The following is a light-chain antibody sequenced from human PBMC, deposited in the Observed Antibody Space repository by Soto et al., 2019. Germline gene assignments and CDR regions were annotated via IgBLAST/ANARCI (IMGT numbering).Light chain of an antibody. CDR3: QQYHSYST. CDR2: KAS. CDR1: QSISSW. V-gene: IGKV1-5*03. J-gene: IGKJ1*01. Sequence: DIQMTQSPSTLSASVGDRVTITCRASQSISSWLAWYQQKPGKAPKLLIYKASSLESGVPSRFSGSGSGTEFTLTISSLQPDDFATYYCQQYHSYSTFGQGTKV.